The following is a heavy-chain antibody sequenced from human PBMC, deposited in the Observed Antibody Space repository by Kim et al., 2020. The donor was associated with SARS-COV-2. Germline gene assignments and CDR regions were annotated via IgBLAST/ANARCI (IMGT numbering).Heavy chain of an antibody. V-gene: IGHV4-31*03. CDR3: AREAVRGSHVTPNYFYYYGMDV. Sequence: SETLSLTCTVSGGSISSGGYYWSWIRQHPGKGLEWIGYIYYSGSTYYNPSLKSRVTISVDTSKNQFSLKLSSVTTADTAVYYCAREAVRGSHVTPNYFYYYGMDVWDQGTTVTVSS. J-gene: IGHJ6*02. CDR2: IYYSGST. D-gene: IGHD3-10*02. CDR1: GGSISSGGYY.